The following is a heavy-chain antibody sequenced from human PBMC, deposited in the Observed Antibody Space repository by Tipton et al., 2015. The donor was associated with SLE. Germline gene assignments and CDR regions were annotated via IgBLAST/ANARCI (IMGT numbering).Heavy chain of an antibody. CDR3: VRGGPGRPDY. V-gene: IGHV4-34*01. D-gene: IGHD6-6*01. CDR2: INHSGSTNHSGST. J-gene: IGHJ4*02. Sequence: TLSLTCAVYGGSFSGYYWSWIRQPPGKGLEWIGEINHSGSTNHSGSTKYNPSLKSRVTISVDTSKNQFSLKLSSVTAADTAVYYCVRGGPGRPDYWGQGTLVTVSS. CDR1: GGSFSGYY.